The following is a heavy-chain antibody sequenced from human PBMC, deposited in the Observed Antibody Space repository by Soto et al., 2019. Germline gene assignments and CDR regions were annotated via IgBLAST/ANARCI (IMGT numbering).Heavy chain of an antibody. J-gene: IGHJ6*02. V-gene: IGHV3-23*01. CDR3: AKDGAPSITIFGVVIQYYYYYYGMDV. D-gene: IGHD3-3*01. CDR1: GFSLSNYA. CDR2: ISVRGVT. Sequence: PGGSLRLSCAASGFSLSNYAMSWVRQAPGKGLEWVSVISVRGVTFTAGAVKDRFTISRDNSKNTLHLEMNSLRGEDTAVYYCAKDGAPSITIFGVVIQYYYYYYGMDVWGQGTTVTVSS.